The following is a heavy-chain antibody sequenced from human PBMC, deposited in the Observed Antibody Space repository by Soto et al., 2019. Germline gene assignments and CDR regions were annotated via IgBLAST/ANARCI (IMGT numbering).Heavy chain of an antibody. CDR1: GFSFSRYT. V-gene: IGHV5-51*01. D-gene: IGHD4-17*01. J-gene: IGHJ6*02. Sequence: EMQLVQSGAEVKKSGESLKISCVGSGFSFSRYTVGWVRQVPGKGLEWMGVIHPGDSDTRYSPSFQGQVTISADKSISTAYLQWSSLKASYTAMYYCTLSYGDSYYYYYGMDVWGQGTTVTVSS. CDR3: TLSYGDSYYYYYGMDV. CDR2: IHPGDSDT.